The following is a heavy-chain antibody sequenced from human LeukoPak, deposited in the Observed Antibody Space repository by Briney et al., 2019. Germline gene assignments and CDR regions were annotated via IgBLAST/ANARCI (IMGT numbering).Heavy chain of an antibody. V-gene: IGHV5-51*01. Sequence: GESLKISCKGYGDMFTSYWVAWVRQMPGKGLEWMGIIFPGDSDTRYSPSIQGQVTISVDRSISTAYLQWSSLKASDTAIYYCARRPLHSQNWLAPWGQGTLVTVSS. J-gene: IGHJ5*02. CDR1: GDMFTSYW. CDR3: ARRPLHSQNWLAP. CDR2: IFPGDSDT.